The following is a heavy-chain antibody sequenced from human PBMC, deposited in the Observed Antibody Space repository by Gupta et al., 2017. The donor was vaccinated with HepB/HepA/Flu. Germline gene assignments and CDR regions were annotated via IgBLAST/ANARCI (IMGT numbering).Heavy chain of an antibody. J-gene: IGHJ4*02. D-gene: IGHD4-17*01. V-gene: IGHV1-18*01. Sequence: QVQLVQSGAEVKKPGASVKVSCKASGYTFTSYGISWVRQAPGQGLEWMGWISAYNGNTNYAQKLQGRVTMTPDTSTSKAYMELRNRSSDDTAGYYCARRGGGYGDYGRDDYWGQGTLGTVA. CDR2: ISAYNGNT. CDR1: GYTFTSYG. CDR3: ARRGGGYGDYGRDDY.